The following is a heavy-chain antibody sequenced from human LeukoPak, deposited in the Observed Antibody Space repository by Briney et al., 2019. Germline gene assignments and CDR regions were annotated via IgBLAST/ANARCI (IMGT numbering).Heavy chain of an antibody. CDR3: ARDQTGITVAATGWFDP. J-gene: IGHJ5*02. D-gene: IGHD6-19*01. CDR1: GFTFSDYY. Sequence: PGGSLRLSCAASGFTFSDYYMSWIRQAPGRGLEWVSYISKSGTTRYYADSVKGRFTISRDNAKNSLYLQMNSLRAEDTAVYYCARDQTGITVAATGWFDPWGQGTLVTVSS. CDR2: ISKSGTTR. V-gene: IGHV3-11*04.